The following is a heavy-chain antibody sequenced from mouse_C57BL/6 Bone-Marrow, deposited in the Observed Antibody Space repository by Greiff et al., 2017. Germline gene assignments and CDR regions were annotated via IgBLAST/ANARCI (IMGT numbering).Heavy chain of an antibody. CDR3: ARGGNNGGYYYDY. D-gene: IGHD1-1*02. CDR2: FHPYNDDT. CDR1: GYTFTTYP. V-gene: IGHV1-47*01. Sequence: QVQLQPSGAELVKPGASVKMSCKASGYTFTTYPIEWMKQNHGKSLEWIGNFHPYNDDTRYNEKFKGKATLTVEKTSYTVYLELSRLTSNYAAVYDCARGGNNGGYYYDYWGQGTTLTVSS. J-gene: IGHJ2*01.